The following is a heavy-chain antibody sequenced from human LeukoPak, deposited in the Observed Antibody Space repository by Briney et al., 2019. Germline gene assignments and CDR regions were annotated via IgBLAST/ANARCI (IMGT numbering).Heavy chain of an antibody. CDR1: RFTFSNYA. CDR3: AKAAANVATEDYFDN. D-gene: IGHD5-12*01. J-gene: IGHJ4*02. Sequence: PGGSLRLSCAASRFTFSNYAMNWVRQAPGQGLEWVSAISGDGGSTSYADSVKGRGTISRDNSKNMLYLQMDSLRVDDTAVYYCAKAAANVATEDYFDNRGQGTLVTVSS. V-gene: IGHV3-23*01. CDR2: ISGDGGST.